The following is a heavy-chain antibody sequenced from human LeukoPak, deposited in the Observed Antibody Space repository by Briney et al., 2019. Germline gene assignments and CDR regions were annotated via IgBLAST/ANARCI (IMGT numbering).Heavy chain of an antibody. CDR3: AKTYYYGSGYYSYMDV. J-gene: IGHJ6*03. D-gene: IGHD3-10*01. V-gene: IGHV3-43D*03. CDR2: ISWDGGST. Sequence: GGSLRLSCAASGFIFDEYAMHWVLQAPGKGLEWVSLISWDGGSTYYADSVKGRFTISRDNSKNSLYLQMNSLRAEDTALYYCAKTYYYGSGYYSYMDVWGKGTTVTVSS. CDR1: GFIFDEYA.